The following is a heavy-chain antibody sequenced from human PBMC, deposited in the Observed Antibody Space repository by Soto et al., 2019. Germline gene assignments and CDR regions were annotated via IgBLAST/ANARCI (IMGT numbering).Heavy chain of an antibody. D-gene: IGHD3-22*01. CDR2: IIPIFGTA. V-gene: IGHV1-69*13. Sequence: SVKVSCKASGGTFSSYAISWVRQAPGQGLEWMGGIIPIFGTANYAQKFQGRVTITADESTSTAYMELSSLRSEDTAVYYCARVRTYYYDSSGYYYGSYFDYWGQGTLVTVSS. CDR1: GGTFSSYA. J-gene: IGHJ4*02. CDR3: ARVRTYYYDSSGYYYGSYFDY.